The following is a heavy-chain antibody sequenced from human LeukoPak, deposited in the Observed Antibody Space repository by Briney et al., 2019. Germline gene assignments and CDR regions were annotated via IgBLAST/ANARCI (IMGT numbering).Heavy chain of an antibody. J-gene: IGHJ6*03. Sequence: ASVKVSCKASGYTFTSYDINWVRQATGQGLEWMGWMDPNSGNTGYAQKFQGRVTITRNTSISTAYMELSSLRSEDTAVYYCARTPGYCSSTSCQGGYYYYYYMDVWGKGTTVTVSS. V-gene: IGHV1-8*03. D-gene: IGHD2-2*01. CDR3: ARTPGYCSSTSCQGGYYYYYYMDV. CDR1: GYTFTSYD. CDR2: MDPNSGNT.